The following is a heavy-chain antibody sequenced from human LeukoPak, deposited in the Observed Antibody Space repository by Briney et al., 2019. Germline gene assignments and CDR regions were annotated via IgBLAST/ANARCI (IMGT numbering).Heavy chain of an antibody. Sequence: KASETLSLTCTVSGGSISSGDYYWSWIRQPPGKGLEWIGYIYYSGSTYYNPSLKSRVTISVDTSKNQFSLKLSSVTAADTAVYYCARVGYSYEFDYWGQGTLVTVSS. D-gene: IGHD5-18*01. CDR1: GGSISSGDYY. CDR2: IYYSGST. J-gene: IGHJ4*02. CDR3: ARVGYSYEFDY. V-gene: IGHV4-30-4*01.